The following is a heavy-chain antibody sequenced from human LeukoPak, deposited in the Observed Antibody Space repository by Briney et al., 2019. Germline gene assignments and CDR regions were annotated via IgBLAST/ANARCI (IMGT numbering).Heavy chain of an antibody. Sequence: SVKVSCKASGGTFSSSAISWVRQAPGQGLEWMGGIIPIFGTANYAQKFQGRVTITTDESTSTAYMELSSLRSEDTAVYYCARSAYLVRGVMLFDPWGQGTLVTVSS. V-gene: IGHV1-69*05. CDR1: GGTFSSSA. D-gene: IGHD3-10*01. J-gene: IGHJ5*02. CDR3: ARSAYLVRGVMLFDP. CDR2: IIPIFGTA.